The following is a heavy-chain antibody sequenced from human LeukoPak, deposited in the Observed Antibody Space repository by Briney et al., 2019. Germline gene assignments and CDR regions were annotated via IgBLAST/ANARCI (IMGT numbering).Heavy chain of an antibody. V-gene: IGHV3-21*01. J-gene: IGHJ4*02. CDR3: ARERRYYYGSGSINEHPDY. CDR1: GFTFSSYS. CDR2: ISSSSSYI. Sequence: GGSLRLSCAASGFTFSSYSMHWVRQAPGKGLEWVSSISSSSSYIYYADSVKGRFTISRDNAKNSLYLQMNSLRAEDTAVYYCARERRYYYGSGSINEHPDYWGQGTLVTVSS. D-gene: IGHD3-10*01.